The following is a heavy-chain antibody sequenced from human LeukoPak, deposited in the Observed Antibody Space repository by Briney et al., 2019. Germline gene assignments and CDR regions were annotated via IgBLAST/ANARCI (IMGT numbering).Heavy chain of an antibody. J-gene: IGHJ4*02. CDR2: IYTSGST. Sequence: SETLSLTCTVSGDSISSGSYYWSWIRQPAGKGLEWIGRIYTSGSTDYNPSLKSRVTISVDTSKNQFSLKLNSVTAADTAVYYCARGTTDCDYWGQGTLVTVSS. CDR3: ARGTTDCDY. V-gene: IGHV4-61*02. CDR1: GDSISSGSYY. D-gene: IGHD1-7*01.